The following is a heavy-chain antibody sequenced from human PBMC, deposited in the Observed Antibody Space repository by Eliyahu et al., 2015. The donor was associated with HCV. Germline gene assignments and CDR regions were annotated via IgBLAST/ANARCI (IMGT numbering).Heavy chain of an antibody. J-gene: IGHJ4*02. CDR1: GFPFSSYS. CDR2: ISSSSSYI. V-gene: IGHV3-21*01. Sequence: EVQLVESGGGLVKPGGSLRLSCAASGFPFSSYSMNWVRQAPGKRLEWVSSISSSSSYIYYADSVKGRFTISRDNAKNSLYLQMNSLRAEDTAVYYCAREQVGATSAFDYWGQGTLVTVSS. CDR3: AREQVGATSAFDY. D-gene: IGHD1-26*01.